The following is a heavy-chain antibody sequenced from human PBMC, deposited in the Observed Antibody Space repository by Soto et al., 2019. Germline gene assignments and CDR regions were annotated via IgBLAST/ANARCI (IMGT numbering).Heavy chain of an antibody. D-gene: IGHD4-17*01. Sequence: QVQLQESGPGLVKPSETLSLTCTVSGGSISSYYWSWIRQPPGKGLEWSGYIYYSGSTNYNPSLKSRVTISVDTSKNQFSLKLSSVTAADTAVYYCASSYDYGDYDHFDYWGQGTLVTVSS. CDR1: GGSISSYY. CDR2: IYYSGST. V-gene: IGHV4-59*01. J-gene: IGHJ4*02. CDR3: ASSYDYGDYDHFDY.